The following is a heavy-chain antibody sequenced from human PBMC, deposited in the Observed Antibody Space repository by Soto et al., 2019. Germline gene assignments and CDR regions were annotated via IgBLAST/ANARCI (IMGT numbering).Heavy chain of an antibody. CDR2: ISAYNGNT. Sequence: ASVKVSCKASGYTFTSYGISWVRQAPGQGLEWMGWISAYNGNTNYAQKLQGRVTMTTDTSTSTAYMELRSLRSDDTAVYYYDSSPYPHFDYWGQGTLVTVSS. CDR1: GYTFTSYG. V-gene: IGHV1-18*01. J-gene: IGHJ4*02. CDR3: DSSPYPHFDY. D-gene: IGHD3-22*01.